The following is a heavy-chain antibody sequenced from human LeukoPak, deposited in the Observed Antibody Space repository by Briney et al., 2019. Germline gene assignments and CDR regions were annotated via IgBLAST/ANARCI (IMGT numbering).Heavy chain of an antibody. J-gene: IGHJ4*02. Sequence: SETLSLTCTVSGGSISSGSYYWSWIRQPAGKGLEWIGRIYTSGSTNYNPSLKSRVTISVDTSKNQFPLKLSSVTAADTAVYYCARGCYDSSGYYFDYWGQGTLVTVSS. CDR2: IYTSGST. CDR3: ARGCYDSSGYYFDY. D-gene: IGHD3-22*01. CDR1: GGSISSGSYY. V-gene: IGHV4-61*02.